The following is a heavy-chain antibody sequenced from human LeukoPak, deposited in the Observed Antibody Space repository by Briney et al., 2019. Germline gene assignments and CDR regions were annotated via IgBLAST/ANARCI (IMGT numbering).Heavy chain of an antibody. J-gene: IGHJ4*02. V-gene: IGHV3-66*01. D-gene: IGHD6-13*01. Sequence: PGGSLRLSCAASGFTVSSNYMSWVRQAPGKGLEWDSVIYSGGSTYYADSVKGRFTISRDNSKNTLYLQMNSLRAEDTAVYYCARDRIAAAGSYFDYWGQGTLVTVSS. CDR1: GFTVSSNY. CDR2: IYSGGST. CDR3: ARDRIAAAGSYFDY.